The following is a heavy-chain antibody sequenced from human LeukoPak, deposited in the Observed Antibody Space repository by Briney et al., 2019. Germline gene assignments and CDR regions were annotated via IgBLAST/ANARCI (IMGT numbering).Heavy chain of an antibody. D-gene: IGHD6-19*01. V-gene: IGHV4-4*07. J-gene: IGHJ6*02. CDR3: ARGDSSGRRSYYYYGMDV. CDR2: IYTSGST. CDR1: GGSISSYY. Sequence: SETLSLTCTVSGGSISSYYWSWIRQPAGKGLEWIGRIYTSGSTNYNPSLKSRVTMSVDTSKNQFSLKLSSVTAADTAVYYCARGDSSGRRSYYYYGMDVWGQGTTVTVSS.